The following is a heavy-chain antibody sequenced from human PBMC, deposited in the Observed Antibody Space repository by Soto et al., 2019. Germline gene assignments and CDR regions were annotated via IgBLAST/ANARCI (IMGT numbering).Heavy chain of an antibody. J-gene: IGHJ5*02. V-gene: IGHV1-69*06. Sequence: SVKVSCKASGGTFSSYSISWVRQAPGQGLEWMGGIIPIFGTANYAQKFQGRVTITADKSTSTAYMELSSLRSEDTAVYYCARDITGTTGPWFDPWGQGTLVTVSS. CDR2: IIPIFGTA. D-gene: IGHD1-7*01. CDR1: GGTFSSYS. CDR3: ARDITGTTGPWFDP.